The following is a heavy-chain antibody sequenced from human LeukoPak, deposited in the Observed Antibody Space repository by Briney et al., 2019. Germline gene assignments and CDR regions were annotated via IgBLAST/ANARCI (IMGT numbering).Heavy chain of an antibody. CDR3: ARLYDNIYYCYSMDV. Sequence: SETLSLTCAVYGGSFSSYYWSWIRQPPGKGLEWIGEINHSGSTNYNPSFKSRVTIPVDTSKNQFSLKLSPVTAADTAVYYCARLYDNIYYCYSMDVWGERTTVTVSS. D-gene: IGHD3-9*01. J-gene: IGHJ6*04. V-gene: IGHV4-34*01. CDR2: INHSGST. CDR1: GGSFSSYY.